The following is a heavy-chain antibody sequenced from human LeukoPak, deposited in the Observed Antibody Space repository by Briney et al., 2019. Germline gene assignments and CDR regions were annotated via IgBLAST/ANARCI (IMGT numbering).Heavy chain of an antibody. J-gene: IGHJ4*02. D-gene: IGHD1-26*01. CDR2: IGTRSNPI. CDR3: AREARGSGRDFDY. CDR1: GFSFSDFY. V-gene: IGHV3-11*01. Sequence: PGGSLRLSCAASGFSFSDFYMSWIRQAPGMGLEWISYIGTRSNPIYYADSVKGRFTISRDDAKNSLYLQMNSLRVEDTAVYFCAREARGSGRDFDYWGQGILVTVSS.